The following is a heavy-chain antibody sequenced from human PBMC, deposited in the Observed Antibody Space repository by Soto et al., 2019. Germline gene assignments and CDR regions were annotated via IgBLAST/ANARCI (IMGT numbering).Heavy chain of an antibody. CDR2: IYYSGST. CDR1: GGSVSSGSYY. CDR3: ARDRVPAAPYYYYYGMDV. V-gene: IGHV4-61*01. D-gene: IGHD2-2*01. Sequence: QVQLQESGPGLVKPSETLSLTCTVSGGSVSSGSYYWSWIRQPPGKGLEWIGYIYYSGSTNYNPSLQSRVTISVDTSKNQFSLKLRSVTAADTAVYYCARDRVPAAPYYYYYGMDVWGQGTTVTVSS. J-gene: IGHJ6*02.